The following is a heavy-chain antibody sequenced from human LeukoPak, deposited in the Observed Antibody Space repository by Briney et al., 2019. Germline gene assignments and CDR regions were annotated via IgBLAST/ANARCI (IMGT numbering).Heavy chain of an antibody. CDR3: AKKQLFTVYFDY. CDR2: ISGSGGST. D-gene: IGHD6-13*01. J-gene: IGHJ4*02. V-gene: IGHV3-23*01. CDR1: GCTFSGYA. Sequence: GGSLRLSCAASGCTFSGYAMSWIRQAPGKGLEWVSAISGSGGSTYYADSVKGRFTISRDNSKNTLYLQMNSLRAEDTAVYYCAKKQLFTVYFDYWGQGTLVTVSS.